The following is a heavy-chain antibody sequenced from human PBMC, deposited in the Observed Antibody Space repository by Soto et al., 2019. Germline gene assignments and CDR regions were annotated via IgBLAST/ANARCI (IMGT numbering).Heavy chain of an antibody. CDR3: ARDAGYEAFDV. J-gene: IGHJ3*01. Sequence: QVQLQESGPGLVKPSETLSLTCTVSGGSISDYYWSWIRQSPGKGLEWIGYIYYTGNANYNPSLKSRVTISIDTSKNQFSLKLRSLSAADTAIYYCARDAGYEAFDVWGQGTMVAVSS. CDR2: IYYTGNA. CDR1: GGSISDYY. D-gene: IGHD3-9*01. V-gene: IGHV4-59*01.